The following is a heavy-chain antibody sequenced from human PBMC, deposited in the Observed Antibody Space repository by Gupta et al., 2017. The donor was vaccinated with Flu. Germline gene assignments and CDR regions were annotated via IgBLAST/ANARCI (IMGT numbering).Heavy chain of an antibody. J-gene: IGHJ6*02. CDR3: ARGGQDHPFVFYYGMDV. CDR2: ISAKGRRA. Sequence: EVQLVESGGDLVQPGGSLRLSCAASGFSISSYAMHWVRQAPGKGLEYVSGISAKGRRAYYADAVKDRFIVSRDNSENTLYLQVDSLRYEDMGVYYCARGGQDHPFVFYYGMDVWGQGTTVSVSS. V-gene: IGHV3-64*07. CDR1: GFSISSYA. D-gene: IGHD1-14*01.